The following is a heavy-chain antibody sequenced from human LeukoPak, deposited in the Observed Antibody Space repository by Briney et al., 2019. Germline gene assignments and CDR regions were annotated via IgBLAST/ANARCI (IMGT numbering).Heavy chain of an antibody. D-gene: IGHD1-26*01. CDR2: FDPEDGET. CDR3: ATNLYGRRTVVGARGY. CDR1: GYTLTELS. Sequence: ASVEVSCKVSGYTLTELSMHWVRQAPGKGLEWMGGFDPEDGETIYARKFQGRVTMTEDTSTDTAYMELSSLRSEDTAVYYCATNLYGRRTVVGARGYWGQGTLVTVSS. J-gene: IGHJ4*02. V-gene: IGHV1-24*01.